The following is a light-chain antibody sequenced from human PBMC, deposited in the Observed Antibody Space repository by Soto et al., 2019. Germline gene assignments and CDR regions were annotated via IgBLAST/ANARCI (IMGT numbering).Light chain of an antibody. Sequence: EMVLTQSPATQYVSPGERATLSCRASQSVSSNLAWYQQKPGQAPRLLIYGASTRATGIPARFSGSGSGTEFTLTISSLQSEDFAVYYCQQYNNWPLTFGGGTKVDI. J-gene: IGKJ4*01. V-gene: IGKV3-15*01. CDR1: QSVSSN. CDR3: QQYNNWPLT. CDR2: GAS.